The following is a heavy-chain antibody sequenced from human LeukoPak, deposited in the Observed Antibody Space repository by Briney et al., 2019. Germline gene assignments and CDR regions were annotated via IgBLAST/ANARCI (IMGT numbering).Heavy chain of an antibody. V-gene: IGHV3-23*01. CDR1: GFTFSSYA. CDR3: AKASHSSSWSPFDY. CDR2: ISGSGGST. Sequence: GGSLRLSCAASGFTFSSYAMNWVRQAPRKELEWAAVISGSGGSTYYADSVKGRFTISRDNSKNTLYLQMDSLRAEDTVAYYCAKASHSSSWSPFDYWGQGTLVTVSS. J-gene: IGHJ4*02. D-gene: IGHD6-13*01.